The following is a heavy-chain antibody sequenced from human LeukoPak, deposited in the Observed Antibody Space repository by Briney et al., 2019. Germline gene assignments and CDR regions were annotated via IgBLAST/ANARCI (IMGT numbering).Heavy chain of an antibody. D-gene: IGHD3-22*01. J-gene: IGHJ4*02. CDR1: GYTFTSYD. CDR2: MSPNSGNT. Sequence: ASVKVSSKASGYTFTSYDINWVRQATGQGLEWMGWMSPNSGNTGYAQKFQGRVTMTRNTSISTAYMELSSLRSEDTAVYYCARSHSSSSWEKLPDYWGQGTLVTVSS. V-gene: IGHV1-8*01. CDR3: ARSHSSSSWEKLPDY.